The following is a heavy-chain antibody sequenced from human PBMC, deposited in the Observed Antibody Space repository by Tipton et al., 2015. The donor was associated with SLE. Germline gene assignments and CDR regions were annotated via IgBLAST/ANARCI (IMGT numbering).Heavy chain of an antibody. CDR3: ARGISLYYYYYMDV. CDR1: GGSISSSSYY. Sequence: SLTCTVSGGSISSSSYYWGWIRQPPGKGLEWIGSIYYSGSTYYNPSLKSRVTISVGTSKNQFSLKLSSVTAADTAVYYCARGISLYYYYYMDVWGKGTTVTVSS. D-gene: IGHD3-10*01. CDR2: IYYSGST. V-gene: IGHV4-39*07. J-gene: IGHJ6*03.